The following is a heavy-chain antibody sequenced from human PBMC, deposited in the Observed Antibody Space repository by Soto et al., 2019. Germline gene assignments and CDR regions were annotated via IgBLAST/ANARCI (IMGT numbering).Heavy chain of an antibody. CDR2: IYYSGST. CDR3: ARLIWGSYRVYWYFDL. J-gene: IGHJ2*01. CDR1: GGSISSYY. V-gene: IGHV4-59*08. D-gene: IGHD3-16*02. Sequence: QVQLQESGPGLVKPSETLSLTCTVSGGSISSYYWSWIRQPPGKGLEWIGYIYYSGSTNYNPSLKSRVTISVDTSKNQFSLKLSSVTAADTAVYYCARLIWGSYRVYWYFDLWGRGTLVTVSS.